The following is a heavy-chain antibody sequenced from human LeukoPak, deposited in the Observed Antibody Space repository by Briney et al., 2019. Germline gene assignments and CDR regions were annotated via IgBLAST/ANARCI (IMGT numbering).Heavy chain of an antibody. CDR2: INPSGGST. Sequence: ASVKVSCKASGYTFTSYYMHWVRQAPGQGLEWMGIINPSGGSTSYAQKFQGRVTMTRDTSTSTVYMELSSLRSEDTAVYYCAREGIMSYYDFWSGYYPFDYWGQGTLVTVSS. V-gene: IGHV1-46*01. CDR1: GYTFTSYY. D-gene: IGHD3-3*01. CDR3: AREGIMSYYDFWSGYYPFDY. J-gene: IGHJ4*02.